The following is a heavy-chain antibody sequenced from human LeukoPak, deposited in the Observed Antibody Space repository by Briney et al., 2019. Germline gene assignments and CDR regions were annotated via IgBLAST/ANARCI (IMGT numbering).Heavy chain of an antibody. CDR1: GGSISSYY. J-gene: IGHJ6*02. CDR3: ARGGSGWYATYYYYGMDV. V-gene: IGHV4-59*01. CDR2: IYYSGST. D-gene: IGHD6-19*01. Sequence: SETLSLTCTVSGGSISSYYWSWIRQPPGKGLEWIEYIYYSGSTNYNPSLKSRVTISVDTSKNQFSLKLSSVTAADTAVYYCARGGSGWYATYYYYGMDVWGQGTTVTVSS.